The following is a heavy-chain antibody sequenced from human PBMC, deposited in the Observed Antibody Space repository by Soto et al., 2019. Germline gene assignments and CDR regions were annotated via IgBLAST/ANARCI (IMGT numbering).Heavy chain of an antibody. Sequence: SVKVSCKASGGTFSSYAISWVRQAPGQGLEWMGGIIPIFGTANYAQKFQGRVTITADKSTSTAYMELSSLRSEDTAAYYCARDHSSSWYLNNWFDPWGQGTLVTVSS. V-gene: IGHV1-69*06. CDR1: GGTFSSYA. D-gene: IGHD6-13*01. J-gene: IGHJ5*02. CDR2: IIPIFGTA. CDR3: ARDHSSSWYLNNWFDP.